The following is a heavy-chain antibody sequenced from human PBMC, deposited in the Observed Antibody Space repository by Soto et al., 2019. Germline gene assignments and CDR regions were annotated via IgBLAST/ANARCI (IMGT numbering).Heavy chain of an antibody. V-gene: IGHV4-30-2*01. Sequence: SETLCLTCAVSGGSISSGGYSWSWIRQPPGKGLEWIGYIYHSGSTYYNPSLKSRVTISVDRSKNQFSLKLSSVTAADTAVYYCARGERYYYDSSGSLDAFDIWGQGTMVTVSS. D-gene: IGHD3-22*01. J-gene: IGHJ3*02. CDR1: GGSISSGGYS. CDR2: IYHSGST. CDR3: ARGERYYYDSSGSLDAFDI.